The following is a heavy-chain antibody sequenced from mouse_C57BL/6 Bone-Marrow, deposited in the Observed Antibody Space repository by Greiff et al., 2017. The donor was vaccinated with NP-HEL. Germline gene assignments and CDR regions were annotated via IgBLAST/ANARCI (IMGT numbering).Heavy chain of an antibody. CDR3: ARGGDYYYGSSPFAY. J-gene: IGHJ3*01. D-gene: IGHD1-1*01. V-gene: IGHV3-6*01. Sequence: EVKLMESGPGLVKPSQSLSLTCSVPGYSITSGYYWNWIRQFPGNKLEWMGYISYDGSNNYNPSLKNRISITRDTSKNQFFLKLNSVTTEDTATYYCARGGDYYYGSSPFAYWGQGTLVTVSA. CDR2: ISYDGSN. CDR1: GYSITSGYY.